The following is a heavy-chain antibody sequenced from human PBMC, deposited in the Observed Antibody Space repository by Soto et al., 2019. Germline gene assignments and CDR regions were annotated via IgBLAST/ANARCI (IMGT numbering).Heavy chain of an antibody. J-gene: IGHJ6*02. CDR2: IIPIFGTA. D-gene: IGHD2-15*01. V-gene: IGHV1-69*01. Sequence: QVQLVQSGAEVKKPGSSVKVSCKASGGTFSSYAISWVRQAPGQGLEWMGGIIPIFGTANYAQKFQGRVTITADESTSTAYMELSSLRSEDTAVYYCARDRDCSGGSYEYYYYGMDVWGQGTTVTVSS. CDR1: GGTFSSYA. CDR3: ARDRDCSGGSYEYYYYGMDV.